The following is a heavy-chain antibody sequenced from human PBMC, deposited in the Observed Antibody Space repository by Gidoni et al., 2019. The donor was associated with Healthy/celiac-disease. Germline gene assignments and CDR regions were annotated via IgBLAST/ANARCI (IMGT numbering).Heavy chain of an antibody. J-gene: IGHJ6*02. Sequence: QPAGKGLEWIGRIYTSGSTNYNPSLKSRVTISVDTSKNQFSLKLSSVTAADTAVYYCARDLRSGLRFLEWSNVWGQGTTVTVSS. V-gene: IGHV4-61*02. CDR3: ARDLRSGLRFLEWSNV. CDR2: IYTSGST. D-gene: IGHD3-3*01.